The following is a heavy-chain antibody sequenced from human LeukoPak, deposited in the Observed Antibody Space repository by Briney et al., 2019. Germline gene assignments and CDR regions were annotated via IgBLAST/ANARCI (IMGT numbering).Heavy chain of an antibody. CDR2: MNPSGGST. CDR1: GYTFTSYY. Sequence: ASVKVSCKASGYTFTSYYMHWVRQAPGQGLEWMGIMNPSGGSTSYAQKFQGRVTMTRDTSTSTVYMELSSLRSEDTAVYYCARDWFVVVVAATSTRPGRGWFDPWGQGTLVTVSS. V-gene: IGHV1-46*01. D-gene: IGHD2-15*01. J-gene: IGHJ5*02. CDR3: ARDWFVVVVAATSTRPGRGWFDP.